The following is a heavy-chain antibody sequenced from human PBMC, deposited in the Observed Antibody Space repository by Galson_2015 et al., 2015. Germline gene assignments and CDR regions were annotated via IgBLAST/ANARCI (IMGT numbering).Heavy chain of an antibody. CDR2: INAGNGNT. J-gene: IGHJ4*02. Sequence: SVKVSCKASGYTFTSYAMHWVRQAPGQRLEWMGWINAGNGNTKYSQKFQGRVTITRDTSASTAYMELSSLRSEDTAVYHCASSSVGVLAGDYWCQGTLVTVSS. CDR3: ASSSVGVLAGDY. D-gene: IGHD3-16*01. V-gene: IGHV1-3*01. CDR1: GYTFTSYA.